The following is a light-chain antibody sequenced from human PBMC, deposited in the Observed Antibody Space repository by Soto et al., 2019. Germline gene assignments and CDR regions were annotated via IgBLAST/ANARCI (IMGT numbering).Light chain of an antibody. CDR1: ESIGRH. CDR2: AAS. CDR3: QQTYSTLSIT. V-gene: IGKV1-39*01. J-gene: IGKJ5*01. Sequence: DIQMTQSPSSLSASVGDRVTITCRASESIGRHLNWYQQKPGKAPKLLIYAASSLQNGVPSRFLWGGSGTDFTLTISNLQPEDFATYYCQQTYSTLSITFGQGTHVEIK.